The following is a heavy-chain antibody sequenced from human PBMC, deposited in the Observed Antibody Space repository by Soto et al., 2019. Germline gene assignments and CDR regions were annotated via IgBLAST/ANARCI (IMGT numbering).Heavy chain of an antibody. D-gene: IGHD3-10*01. Sequence: SETLSLTCTVHGRSISSGCYYWCWSSQHPGKGLEWIGYIYYSGSTYYNPSLKSRVTISVDTSKNQFSLKLSSVTAADTAVYYCASIVSSAHGEFSDWGQGTLVTVSS. V-gene: IGHV4-31*03. CDR1: GRSISSGCYY. J-gene: IGHJ4*02. CDR2: IYYSGST. CDR3: ASIVSSAHGEFSD.